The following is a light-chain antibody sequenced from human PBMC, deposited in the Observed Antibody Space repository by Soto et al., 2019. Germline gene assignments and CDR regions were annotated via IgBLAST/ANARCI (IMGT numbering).Light chain of an antibody. CDR3: QQYGSSPWT. CDR2: GAS. Sequence: EIVLTQSPGTLSLSPGERATLSCRASQSVSSSFLAWYQQKPGQAPRLLIYGASIRATGIPDRFSGSGSGTDFTLTISVLEPEDFALYYCQQYGSSPWTFGHGTKVEIK. J-gene: IGKJ1*01. CDR1: QSVSSSF. V-gene: IGKV3-20*01.